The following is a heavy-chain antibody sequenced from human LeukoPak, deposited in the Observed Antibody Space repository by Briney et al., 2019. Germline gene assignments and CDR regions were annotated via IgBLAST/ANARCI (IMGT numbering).Heavy chain of an antibody. CDR1: GGTFSSYA. V-gene: IGHV1-2*02. CDR3: AKEDGYNYDIDC. Sequence: ASVKVSCKASGGTFSSYAISWVRQARGQGLEWMGWINPSSGATKYAEKFQGRVTMTRDTAITTAYMEMSGLRSDDTAVYYCAKEDGYNYDIDCWGQGTLVTVSS. D-gene: IGHD5-24*01. CDR2: INPSSGAT. J-gene: IGHJ4*02.